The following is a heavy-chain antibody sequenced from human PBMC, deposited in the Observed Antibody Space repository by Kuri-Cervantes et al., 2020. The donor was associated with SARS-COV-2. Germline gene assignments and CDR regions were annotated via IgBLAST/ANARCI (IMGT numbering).Heavy chain of an antibody. Sequence: GESLKISCAASRFMFSCDRMNWVRQAPGKGLEWVSSISSSSSYIYYADSVKGRFTISRDNAKNSLYLQMNSLRAEDTAVYYCARAAVGYGPSDYWGQGTLVTVSS. V-gene: IGHV3-21*01. CDR2: ISSSSSYI. J-gene: IGHJ4*02. CDR1: RFMFSCDR. D-gene: IGHD5-12*01. CDR3: ARAAVGYGPSDY.